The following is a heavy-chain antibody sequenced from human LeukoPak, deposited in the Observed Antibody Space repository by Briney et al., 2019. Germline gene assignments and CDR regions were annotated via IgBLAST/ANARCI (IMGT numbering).Heavy chain of an antibody. D-gene: IGHD3-22*01. CDR1: GYTFTKYA. V-gene: IGHV7-4-1*02. Sequence: GASAKVSCKASGYTFTKYAMNWVRQAPGQGLEWMGWINTNSGNPTYAQGFTGRFVFSLDTSVSTAYLQISSLKAEDSAVYFCARRIRAPADSSAYRNPGDDYWGQGTLVTVSS. CDR2: INTNSGNP. J-gene: IGHJ4*02. CDR3: ARRIRAPADSSAYRNPGDDY.